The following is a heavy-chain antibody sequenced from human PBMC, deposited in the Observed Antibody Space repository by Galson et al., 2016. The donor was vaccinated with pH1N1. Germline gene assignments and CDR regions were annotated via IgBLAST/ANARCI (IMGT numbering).Heavy chain of an antibody. D-gene: IGHD6-19*01. V-gene: IGHV1-24*01. CDR1: GYTLSELS. CDR3: VSYVAVAGIKWFDP. Sequence: SVKVSCKVSGYTLSELSMHWVRQAPGYGLEWMGGFDPKEGEIIYAQKFQGRVTMTEDMSTDTAHMEMSSLRSEDTAVYYCVSYVAVAGIKWFDPWGQGTLVTVSS. CDR2: FDPKEGEI. J-gene: IGHJ5*02.